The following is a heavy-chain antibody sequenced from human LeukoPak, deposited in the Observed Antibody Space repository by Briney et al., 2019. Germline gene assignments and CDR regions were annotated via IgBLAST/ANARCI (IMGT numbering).Heavy chain of an antibody. CDR1: GYTFTDYY. CDR3: ARLAAVPG. CDR2: IHPNSGGT. D-gene: IGHD6-19*01. V-gene: IGHV1-2*02. Sequence: ASVKVSCKASGYTFTDYYLHWVRQAPGQGLEWMGWIHPNSGGTDYAQKFQGRVAMTRDTSISTAYMELSSLRSDDTAVYYCARLAAVPGWGQGTLVTVSS. J-gene: IGHJ1*01.